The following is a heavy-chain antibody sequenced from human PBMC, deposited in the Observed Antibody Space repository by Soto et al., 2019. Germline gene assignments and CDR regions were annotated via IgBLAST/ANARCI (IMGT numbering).Heavy chain of an antibody. CDR3: ARVIAASVSAFDY. Sequence: GASVKVSCKASGYTFTGYYMHWVRQAPGQGLEWMGWINPNSGGTNYAQKFQGRVTMTRDTSISTAYMELSRLRSDDTAVYYCARVIAASVSAFDYWGQGTLVTVSS. CDR1: GYTFTGYY. V-gene: IGHV1-2*02. J-gene: IGHJ4*02. CDR2: INPNSGGT. D-gene: IGHD6-13*01.